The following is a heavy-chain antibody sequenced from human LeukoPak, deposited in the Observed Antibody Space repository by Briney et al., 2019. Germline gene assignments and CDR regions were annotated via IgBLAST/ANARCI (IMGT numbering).Heavy chain of an antibody. CDR2: ISVGSGRTI. CDR1: GFTFNSYR. D-gene: IGHD7-27*01. V-gene: IGHV3-48*01. J-gene: IGHJ4*02. Sequence: PGGSLRLSCAASGFTFNSYRMNWVRQAPGKGLEWVTHISVGSGRTIRDADSVRGRFTISRDNAENSVYLQMNSLRAEDTAVYYCARDFDWGFDYWGQGILVIVSS. CDR3: ARDFDWGFDY.